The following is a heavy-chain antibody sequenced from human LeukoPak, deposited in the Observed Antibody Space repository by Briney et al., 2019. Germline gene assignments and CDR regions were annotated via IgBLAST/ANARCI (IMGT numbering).Heavy chain of an antibody. CDR3: ARKPIAVAGRFDY. CDR1: GGSFSGYY. CDR2: INHSGST. Sequence: SETLSLTCAVYGGSFSGYYWSWIRQPPGKGLEWIGEINHSGSTNYNPSLKSRVTISVDTSKNQFSLKLSSVTAADTAVYYCARKPIAVAGRFDYWGQGTLVTVSS. D-gene: IGHD6-19*01. V-gene: IGHV4-34*01. J-gene: IGHJ4*02.